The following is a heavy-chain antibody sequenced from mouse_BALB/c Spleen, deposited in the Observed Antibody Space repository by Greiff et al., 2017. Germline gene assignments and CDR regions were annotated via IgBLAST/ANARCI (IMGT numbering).Heavy chain of an antibody. D-gene: IGHD1-2*01. Sequence: VQLKESGGDLVKPGGSLKLSCAASGFTFSSYGMSWVRQTPDKSLEWVATISSGGSYTYYPDSVKGRFTISRDNAKNTLYLQMSSLTSEGTAMSYCARTLRRLQDWYFDVWGAGTTVTVSA. CDR1: GFTFSSYG. CDR2: ISSGGSYT. CDR3: ARTLRRLQDWYFDV. J-gene: IGHJ1*01. V-gene: IGHV5-6*01.